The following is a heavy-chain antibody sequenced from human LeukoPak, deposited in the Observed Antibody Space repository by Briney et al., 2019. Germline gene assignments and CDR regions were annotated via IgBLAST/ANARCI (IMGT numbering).Heavy chain of an antibody. J-gene: IGHJ6*02. V-gene: IGHV4-59*01. Sequence: SETLSLTCTVSGGSISSYYWSWIRQPPGKGLEWIGYIYYSGSTNYNPSLKSRVAISVDTSKNQFSLKLGSVTAADTAVYYCASLTYYYDSSGSGRYYYGMDVWGQGTTVTVSS. D-gene: IGHD3-22*01. CDR1: GGSISSYY. CDR3: ASLTYYYDSSGSGRYYYGMDV. CDR2: IYYSGST.